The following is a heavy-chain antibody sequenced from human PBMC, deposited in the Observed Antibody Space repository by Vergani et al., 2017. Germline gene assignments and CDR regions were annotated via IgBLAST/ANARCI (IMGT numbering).Heavy chain of an antibody. Sequence: QVQLQESGPGLVKPSQTLSLTCTVSGGSISSYYWSWIRQPPGKGLEWIGYIYYSGSTNYNPSLKSRVTISVDTSKNQFSLKLSSVTAADTAVYYCARDYGGQGICFQHWGQGTLVTVSS. V-gene: IGHV4-59*01. CDR2: IYYSGST. CDR1: GGSISSYY. D-gene: IGHD4-23*01. J-gene: IGHJ1*01. CDR3: ARDYGGQGICFQH.